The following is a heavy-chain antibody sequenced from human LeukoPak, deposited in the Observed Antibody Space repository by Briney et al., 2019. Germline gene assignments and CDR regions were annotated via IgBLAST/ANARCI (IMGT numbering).Heavy chain of an antibody. J-gene: IGHJ4*02. CDR2: ISSSSSYI. CDR3: ARVMVRERYFDY. Sequence: TGGSLRLSCAASGFTFSSFSMNWVRQAPGKGLEWVSSISSSSSYIYYADSLKGRFTVSRDNAKNSLYLQMNSLRAEDTAMYYCARVMVRERYFDYWGQGTLVTVSS. CDR1: GFTFSSFS. V-gene: IGHV3-21*01. D-gene: IGHD4/OR15-4a*01.